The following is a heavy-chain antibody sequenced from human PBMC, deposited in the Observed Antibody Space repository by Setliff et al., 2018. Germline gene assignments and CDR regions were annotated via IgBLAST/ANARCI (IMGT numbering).Heavy chain of an antibody. J-gene: IGHJ6*02. Sequence: ASVKVSCKASGCTFSSYAIGWVRQAPGQGLEWMGWISAYNGNTNYAQKLQGRVTMTTDTSTSTAYLELRSLRSDDTAVYYCASDGQGNYNFWSGSYYYYGMDVWGQGTTVTVSS. V-gene: IGHV1-18*01. CDR3: ASDGQGNYNFWSGSYYYYGMDV. CDR2: ISAYNGNT. D-gene: IGHD3-3*01. CDR1: GCTFSSYA.